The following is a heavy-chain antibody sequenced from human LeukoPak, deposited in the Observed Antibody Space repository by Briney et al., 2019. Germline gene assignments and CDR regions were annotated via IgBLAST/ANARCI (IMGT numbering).Heavy chain of an antibody. J-gene: IGHJ5*02. V-gene: IGHV4-38-2*02. Sequence: SETLSLTCTVSGYSISSGDYWGWIRQPPGKGLEWIGSIYHSGSTYYNPSLKSRVTISVDTSKNQFSLKLSSVTAADTAVYYCAREAGYIWWFDPWGQGTLVTVSS. CDR2: IYHSGST. CDR3: AREAGYIWWFDP. D-gene: IGHD6-13*01. CDR1: GYSISSGDY.